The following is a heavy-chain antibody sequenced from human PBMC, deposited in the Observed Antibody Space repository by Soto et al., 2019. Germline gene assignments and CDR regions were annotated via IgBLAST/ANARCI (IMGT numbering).Heavy chain of an antibody. CDR1: GFTFSNFW. Sequence: GGSLRLSCEASGFTFSNFWMSWVRQAPGKGLEWVANIKQDGSEKKYVDSVKGRFIISRDNAKNSLSLQMNSLRAEDTAVYYCETNTVTKVDDYWGQGDRVTVSS. J-gene: IGHJ4*02. CDR2: IKQDGSEK. V-gene: IGHV3-7*03. D-gene: IGHD4-17*01. CDR3: ETNTVTKVDDY.